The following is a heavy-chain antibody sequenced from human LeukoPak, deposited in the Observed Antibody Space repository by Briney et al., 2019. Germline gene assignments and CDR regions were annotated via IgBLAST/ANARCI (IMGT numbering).Heavy chain of an antibody. CDR1: GGSINSYY. V-gene: IGHV4-59*01. CDR2: IYNSGST. J-gene: IGHJ5*02. D-gene: IGHD6-6*01. Sequence: PSETLSLTCTVSGGSINSYYWTWIRQPPGKGLEWIGYIYNSGSTNYNPSLKSRVTISVDTSKSQFSLNLSSVTAADTAVYYCAREYSSSSEGIWFDPWGQGTLVTVSS. CDR3: AREYSSSSEGIWFDP.